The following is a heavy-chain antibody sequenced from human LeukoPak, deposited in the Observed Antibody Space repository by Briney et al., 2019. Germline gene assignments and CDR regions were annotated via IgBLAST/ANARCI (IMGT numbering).Heavy chain of an antibody. CDR3: ARGSGILTGDKRDYYYYYMDV. Sequence: SETLSLTCTVSGGSISSGNYFWSWIRQPAGKGLEWIGRIYTSGSTNYNPSLKSRVTISVDTSKNQFSLKLSSVTAADTAVYYCARGSGILTGDKRDYYYYYMDVWGKGTTVTVSS. D-gene: IGHD3-9*01. V-gene: IGHV4-61*02. CDR2: IYTSGST. J-gene: IGHJ6*03. CDR1: GGSISSGNYF.